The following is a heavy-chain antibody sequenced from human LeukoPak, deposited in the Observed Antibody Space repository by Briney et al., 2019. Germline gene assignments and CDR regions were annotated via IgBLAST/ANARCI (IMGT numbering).Heavy chain of an antibody. D-gene: IGHD1-26*01. V-gene: IGHV3-74*01. J-gene: IGHJ4*02. CDR1: GFTFSSYW. CDR2: INSDGSST. Sequence: PGGSLRLSCAASGFTFSSYWMHWVRQAPGEGLVWVSHINSDGSSTNYADSVKGRFTISRDNAKNTLYLHMNSLRAEDTAVYYCARVGRGREILPDYWGQGTLVTVSS. CDR3: ARVGRGREILPDY.